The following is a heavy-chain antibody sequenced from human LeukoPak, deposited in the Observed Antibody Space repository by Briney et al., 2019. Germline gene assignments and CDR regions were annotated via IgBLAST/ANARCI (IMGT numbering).Heavy chain of an antibody. CDR2: ISGSGGST. V-gene: IGHV3-23*01. D-gene: IGHD5-24*01. CDR1: GFTFSSYA. J-gene: IGHJ6*03. Sequence: PGGSLRLSCAASGFTFSSYAMSWVRPAPGKGLEWVSAISGSGGSTYYADSVKGRVTISRDNSKNTLYLQMNSLRAEDTAVYYCAKHGRWLQFYYYYYYMDVWGKGTTVTVSS. CDR3: AKHGRWLQFYYYYYYMDV.